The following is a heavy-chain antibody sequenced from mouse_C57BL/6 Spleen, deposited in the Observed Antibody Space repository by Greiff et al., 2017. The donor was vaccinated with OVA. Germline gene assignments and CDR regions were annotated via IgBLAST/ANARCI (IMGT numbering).Heavy chain of an antibody. V-gene: IGHV1-82*01. J-gene: IGHJ3*01. D-gene: IGHD3-2*02. CDR3: ASRDSSGYSWFAY. CDR1: GYAFSSYW. Sequence: QVQLQQSGPELVKPGASVKISCKASGYAFSSYWMNWVKQRPGKGLEWIGRIYPGDGDTNYNGKFKGKATLTADKSSSTAYMQLSSLTSEDSAVSVCASRDSSGYSWFAYWGQGTLVTVSA. CDR2: IYPGDGDT.